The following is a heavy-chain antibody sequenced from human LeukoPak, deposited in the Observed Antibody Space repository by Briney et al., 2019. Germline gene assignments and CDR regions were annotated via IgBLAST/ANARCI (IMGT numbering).Heavy chain of an antibody. CDR3: AKVTYGSGTYGAFDY. V-gene: IGHV3-53*01. D-gene: IGHD3-10*01. CDR1: EFSVGSNY. CDR2: IYSGGST. Sequence: GGSLRLSCAAPEFSVGSNYMTWVRQAPGKGLEWVSLIYSGGSTYYADSVKGRFTISRDNSKNTLYLQMNSLRAEDTAVYYCAKVTYGSGTYGAFDYWGQGTLVTVPS. J-gene: IGHJ4*02.